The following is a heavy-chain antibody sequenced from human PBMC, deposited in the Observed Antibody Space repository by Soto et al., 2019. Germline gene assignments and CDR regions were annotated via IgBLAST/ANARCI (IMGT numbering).Heavy chain of an antibody. CDR2: IYYSGST. V-gene: IGHV4-39*01. CDR1: GGSISSSSYY. D-gene: IGHD2-21*02. Sequence: PSETLSLTCTVSGGSISSSSYYWGWIRQPPGKGLEWIGSIYYSGSTYYNPSLKSRVTISVDTSKNQFSLKLSSVTAADTAAYYCARLVVVTAIPYYYYGMDVWGQGTTVTVSS. J-gene: IGHJ6*02. CDR3: ARLVVVTAIPYYYYGMDV.